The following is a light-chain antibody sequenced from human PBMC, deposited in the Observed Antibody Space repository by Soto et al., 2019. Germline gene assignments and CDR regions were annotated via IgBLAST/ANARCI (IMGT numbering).Light chain of an antibody. CDR1: QSVSSY. CDR3: QQRSNWLG. CDR2: DAS. J-gene: IGKJ5*01. Sequence: EIVLTQSPATLSLSPGERATLYCRASQSVSSYLAWYQQKPGQAPRLLIYDASNRATGIPARFSGSGSGTDFTLTISSLEPEDFAVYYCQQRSNWLGFGQGTRLEIK. V-gene: IGKV3-11*01.